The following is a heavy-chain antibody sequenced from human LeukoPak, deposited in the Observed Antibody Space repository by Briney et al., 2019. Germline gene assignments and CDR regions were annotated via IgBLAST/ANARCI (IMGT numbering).Heavy chain of an antibody. D-gene: IGHD2-2*01. J-gene: IGHJ5*02. V-gene: IGHV4-34*01. Sequence: SETLSLTCVVYGGSLSGYYWNWIRQPPGKGLEWIGEINHSGTTKYNPSLKSRVSISIDRSKNQFSLKLSSVTAADTAVYYCARARIVVVPAAMFLNWFDPWGQGTLVTVSS. CDR3: ARARIVVVPAAMFLNWFDP. CDR1: GGSLSGYY. CDR2: INHSGTT.